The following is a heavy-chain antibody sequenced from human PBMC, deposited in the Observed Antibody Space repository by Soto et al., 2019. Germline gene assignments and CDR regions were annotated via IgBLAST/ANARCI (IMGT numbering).Heavy chain of an antibody. CDR1: GGTFNTYA. CDR2: IIPIFGIK. J-gene: IGHJ4*02. CDR3: AKEAGDH. V-gene: IGHV1-69*01. Sequence: QMQLVQSGAEVKERGSSVKISCKTSGGTFNTYALTWVRQAPGQGIEWIGGIIPIFGIKNVAQRFQGRVTINADESLTTAYMEMTSLRSDDTAVYYCAKEAGDHWGQGTLFTVSS. D-gene: IGHD3-10*01.